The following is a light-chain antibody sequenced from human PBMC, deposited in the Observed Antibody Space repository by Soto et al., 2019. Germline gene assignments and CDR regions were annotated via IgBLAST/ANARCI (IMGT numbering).Light chain of an antibody. CDR3: QQSHGIPYT. Sequence: DLQMTQSPSSLSASVGDRGTITCRASQTISTYLNWYQQKPGKAPKLLIYAASTLQSGVPSRFSGSGSGTDFTLTINSLQPEDFATYYCQQSHGIPYTFGQGTKLEIK. CDR2: AAS. CDR1: QTISTY. J-gene: IGKJ2*01. V-gene: IGKV1-39*01.